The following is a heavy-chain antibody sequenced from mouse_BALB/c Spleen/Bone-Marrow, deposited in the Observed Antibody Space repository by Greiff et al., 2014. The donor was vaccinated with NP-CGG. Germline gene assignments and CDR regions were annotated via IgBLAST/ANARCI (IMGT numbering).Heavy chain of an antibody. CDR1: GYTFSNYW. CDR3: ARASVVPYYFDV. CDR2: ILPGSGTA. D-gene: IGHD1-1*01. J-gene: IGHJ2*01. V-gene: IGHV1-9*01. Sequence: QVQLQQSGAELMKPGASVKISCKATGYTFSNYWIDWVKQRPGHGLEWIGEILPGSGTANYNEKFKGKATFTADTSSNTAYMQLSSLTSEDSALDYCARASVVPYYFDVWGQGTTLTVSS.